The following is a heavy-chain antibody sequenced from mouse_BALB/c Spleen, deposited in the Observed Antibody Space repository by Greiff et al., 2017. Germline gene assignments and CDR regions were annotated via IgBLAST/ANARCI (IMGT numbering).Heavy chain of an antibody. J-gene: IGHJ2*01. CDR3: ARDRYDDY. CDR1: GYTFTSYW. CDR2: IFPGTGTT. D-gene: IGHD2-14*01. V-gene: IGHV1S132*01. Sequence: QVQLQQSGAELVKPGASVKLSCKTSGYTFTSYWIQWVKQRPGQGLGWIGEIFPGTGTTYYTEKFKGKATLTIATSSSTAYMQLISLTSEDSAVYVCARDRYDDYWGQGTTLTVSS.